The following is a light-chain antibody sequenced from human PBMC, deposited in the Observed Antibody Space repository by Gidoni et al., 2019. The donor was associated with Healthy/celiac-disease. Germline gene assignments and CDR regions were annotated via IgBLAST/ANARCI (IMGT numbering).Light chain of an antibody. CDR1: SSNIGAGYD. J-gene: IGLJ1*01. CDR3: QSYDSSLSVHYV. CDR2: GNS. V-gene: IGLV1-40*01. Sequence: QSVLTQPPSVSGAPGQRLTISCTGSSSNIGAGYDVHWYQQLPGTAPKLLSSGNSNRPSGVPDRFSGSKSGTSASLAITGLQAEDEADYYCQSYDSSLSVHYVFGTGTKVTVL.